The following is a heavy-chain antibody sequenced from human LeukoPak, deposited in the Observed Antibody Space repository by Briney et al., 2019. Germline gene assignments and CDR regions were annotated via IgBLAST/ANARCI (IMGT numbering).Heavy chain of an antibody. V-gene: IGHV1-24*01. Sequence: GASVKVSCKVSGYSLSELSMHWVRQAPGKGLEWMGGFDPENGEAVYAQKFQGRVTMTRNTSISTAYMELSSLRSEDTAVYYCAIFYDILTGYNDAFDIWGQGTMVTVSS. CDR1: GYSLSELS. D-gene: IGHD3-9*01. CDR2: FDPENGEA. CDR3: AIFYDILTGYNDAFDI. J-gene: IGHJ3*02.